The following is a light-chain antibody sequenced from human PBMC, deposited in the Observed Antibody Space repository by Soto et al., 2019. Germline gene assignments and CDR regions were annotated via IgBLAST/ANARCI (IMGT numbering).Light chain of an antibody. V-gene: IGKV2-28*01. CDR2: LGS. CDR1: QSLLHSNGYNY. J-gene: IGKJ1*01. CDR3: MQALQTQWT. Sequence: DIVMTQSPLSLPVTPGEPASISCRSSQSLLHSNGYNYLDWYLQKPGQSPQLLIYLGSNRASGVPDRFSGSGSATDFTLKISRVEAEDVGVYYCMQALQTQWTFGQGTKVDIK.